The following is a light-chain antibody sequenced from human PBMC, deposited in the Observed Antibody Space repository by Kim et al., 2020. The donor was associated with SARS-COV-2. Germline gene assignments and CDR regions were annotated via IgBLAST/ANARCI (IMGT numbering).Light chain of an antibody. V-gene: IGLV2-14*03. CDR2: DVS. J-gene: IGLJ1*01. CDR3: SSYTSSSALYV. Sequence: QSITISCTGTSSDIGGYNYISWYQQHPGEAPKLMIYDVSNRPSGVSNRFSGSKSGNTASLTISGLQAEDEADYYCSSYTSSSALYVLGTGTKVTV. CDR1: SSDIGGYNY.